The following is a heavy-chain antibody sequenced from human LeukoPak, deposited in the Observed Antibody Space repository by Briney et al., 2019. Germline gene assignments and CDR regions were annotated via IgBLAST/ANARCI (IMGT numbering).Heavy chain of an antibody. V-gene: IGHV3-21*01. D-gene: IGHD6-19*01. CDR3: ARDPSRIAVAGTIVY. CDR2: ISSSSSYI. J-gene: IGHJ4*02. CDR1: GFTFSSYS. Sequence: GALRLSCAASGFTFSSYSMNWVRQAPGKGLEWVSSISSSSSYIYYADSVKGRFTISRDNAKNSLYLQMNSLRAEDTAVYYCARDPSRIAVAGTIVYWGQGTLVTVSS.